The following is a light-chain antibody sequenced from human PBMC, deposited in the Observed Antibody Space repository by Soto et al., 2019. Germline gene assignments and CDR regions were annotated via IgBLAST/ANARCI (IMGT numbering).Light chain of an antibody. CDR3: HQFNRFPRT. CDR1: QSIGIL. Sequence: DIQMTQSPSTLSASVGDRVTITCRASQSIGILLAWYQQKPGKAPKFLIYKASSLQSGVPSRFSGSGSGTEFTLTITSLQPDDFATYYCHQFNRFPRTGGQGTKVEIK. J-gene: IGKJ1*01. CDR2: KAS. V-gene: IGKV1-5*03.